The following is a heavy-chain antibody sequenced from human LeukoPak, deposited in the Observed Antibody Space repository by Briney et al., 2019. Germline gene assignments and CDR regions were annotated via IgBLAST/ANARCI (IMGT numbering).Heavy chain of an antibody. CDR1: GGSISSSSYY. CDR2: IYYSGST. CDR3: GRMGYYYFMDV. J-gene: IGHJ6*03. D-gene: IGHD2-8*01. Sequence: PSETLSLTCTVSGGSISSSSYYWGWIRQPPGKGLEWIGSIYYSGSTYYNPSLKSRVTISVDTSKNQFSLKLSSVTAADTAVYYCGRMGYYYFMDVWGKGTTVTISS. V-gene: IGHV4-39*07.